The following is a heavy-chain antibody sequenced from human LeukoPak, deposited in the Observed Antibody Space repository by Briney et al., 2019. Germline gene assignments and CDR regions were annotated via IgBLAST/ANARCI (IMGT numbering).Heavy chain of an antibody. J-gene: IGHJ4*02. Sequence: GGSLRLSCAASGFTFSSYAMSWVRQAPGKGLEWVSAISGSGGSTYYADSVKGRFTISRDNSKNTLYLQMNSLRAEDTAVYYCAKGEMNYDFWRKLDYWGQGTLVTVSS. CDR1: GFTFSSYA. V-gene: IGHV3-23*01. D-gene: IGHD3-3*01. CDR2: ISGSGGST. CDR3: AKGEMNYDFWRKLDY.